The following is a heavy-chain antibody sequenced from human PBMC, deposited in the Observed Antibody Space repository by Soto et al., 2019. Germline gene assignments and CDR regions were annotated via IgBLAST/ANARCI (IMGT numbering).Heavy chain of an antibody. J-gene: IGHJ4*02. CDR2: IYHSGST. Sequence: SETLSLTCAVSGYSITNGYYWGWIRQPPGMGLEWIGSIYHSGSTSYNPSLRSRVTISVVTSKNQFSLKLRSVTAADTAMYYCALNRIPAATPSVPYDYWGQGTLVTVSS. CDR1: GYSITNGYY. V-gene: IGHV4-38-2*01. D-gene: IGHD2-15*01. CDR3: ALNRIPAATPSVPYDY.